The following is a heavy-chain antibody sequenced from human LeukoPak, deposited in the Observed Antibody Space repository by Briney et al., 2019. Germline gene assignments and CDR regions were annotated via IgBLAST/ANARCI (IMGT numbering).Heavy chain of an antibody. V-gene: IGHV3-23*01. J-gene: IGHJ5*02. CDR3: AKDENHFWSGYYSNYFDP. D-gene: IGHD3-3*02. Sequence: GGSLRLSCAASGFIFSDYYMNWVRQAPGKGLEWVSGISGSGDSTNYADSVKGRFTISRDNPKNTLYLQMNSLRAEDTAVYYCAKDENHFWSGYYSNYFDPWGQGILVTVSS. CDR1: GFIFSDYY. CDR2: ISGSGDST.